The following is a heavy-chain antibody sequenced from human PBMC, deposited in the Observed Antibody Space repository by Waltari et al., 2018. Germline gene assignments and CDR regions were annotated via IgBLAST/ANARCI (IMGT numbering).Heavy chain of an antibody. D-gene: IGHD6-19*01. CDR3: ARIGEVYSNGRGYFDL. CDR2: IYDSGKT. J-gene: IGHJ2*01. V-gene: IGHV4-31*02. Sequence: WMRQRPGVGLEWSGYIYDSGKTKYNPTQQSRVTISVDTAKNKFSLDLDSVTAADKTVYHCARIGEVYSNGRGYFDLWGRGTLVTVSS.